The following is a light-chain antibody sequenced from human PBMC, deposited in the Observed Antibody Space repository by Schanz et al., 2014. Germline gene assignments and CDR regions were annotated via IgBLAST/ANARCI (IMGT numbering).Light chain of an antibody. J-gene: IGKJ3*01. Sequence: DIQMTQSPSSLSASVGDRVTLTCRASQGISTYLAWYQQKPGKVPKLLIYAASTLQSGVPSRFSGSGSGTDFTLTISSLQPEDVATYYCQKYNSAPLTFGPGTKVDIK. CDR3: QKYNSAPLT. V-gene: IGKV1-27*01. CDR1: QGISTY. CDR2: AAS.